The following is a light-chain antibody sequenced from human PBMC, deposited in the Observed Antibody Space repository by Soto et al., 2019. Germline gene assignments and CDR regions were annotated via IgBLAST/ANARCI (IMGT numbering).Light chain of an antibody. CDR2: DVS. CDR1: SSDVGGYNY. CDR3: SPYTSSSTYV. V-gene: IGLV2-14*01. Sequence: QSVLTQPASVSGSPGQSITISCTGTSSDVGGYNYVSWYQQHPGKAPKLMIYDVSNRPSGISNRFSGSKSGNTASLTISGLQAEDEADYYCSPYTSSSTYVLGTGTKVTVL. J-gene: IGLJ1*01.